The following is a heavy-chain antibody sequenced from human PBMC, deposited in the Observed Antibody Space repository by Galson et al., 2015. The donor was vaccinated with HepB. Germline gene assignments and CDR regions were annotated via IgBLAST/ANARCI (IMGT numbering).Heavy chain of an antibody. CDR1: GFTFSSDP. V-gene: IGHV3-48*03. CDR3: VRDHDWGFDI. J-gene: IGHJ4*02. CDR2: IRASGEII. D-gene: IGHD7-27*01. Sequence: SLRLSCAASGFTFSSDPMNWVRQAPGKGLEWISHIRASGEIISYSDSVKGRFTISRDNAKSSLYLQMNSLRAEDTAVYYCVRDHDWGFDIWGQGTLVTASS.